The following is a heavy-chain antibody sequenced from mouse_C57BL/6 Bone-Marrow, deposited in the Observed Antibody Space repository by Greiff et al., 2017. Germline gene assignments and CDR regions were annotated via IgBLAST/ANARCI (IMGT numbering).Heavy chain of an antibody. V-gene: IGHV1-55*01. CDR1: GYTFTSYW. CDR2: IYPGSGST. J-gene: IGHJ2*01. CDR3: ARGTLTGGRDFDY. Sequence: QVQLQQSGAELVKPGASVKMSCKASGYTFTSYWITWVKQRPGQGLEWIGDIYPGSGSTNYNEKFKSKATLTVDTSSSTAYMQLSSLTSEDSAVYYCARGTLTGGRDFDYWGQGTTLTVSS. D-gene: IGHD4-1*01.